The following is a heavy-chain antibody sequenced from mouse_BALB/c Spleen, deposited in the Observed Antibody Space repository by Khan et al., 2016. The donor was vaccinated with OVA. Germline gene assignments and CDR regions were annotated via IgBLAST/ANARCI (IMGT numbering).Heavy chain of an antibody. D-gene: IGHD1-1*01. CDR2: ISGGGTYT. Sequence: EVELVESGGGLVQPGGSLKLSGAASGFTFSTYAMSWVRQTPEKRLEWVATISGGGTYTYYPDSVKGRFTISRDNAKNTLFLQMSSLRSEDTAMYYCARPPSTTVVATSYWFFDVWGAGTTVTVSS. V-gene: IGHV5-9-3*01. J-gene: IGHJ1*01. CDR1: GFTFSTYA. CDR3: ARPPSTTVVATSYWFFDV.